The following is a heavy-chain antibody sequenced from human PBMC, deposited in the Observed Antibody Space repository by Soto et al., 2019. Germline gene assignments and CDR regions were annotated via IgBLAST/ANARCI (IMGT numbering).Heavy chain of an antibody. CDR3: ARSYCGDGCPLAH. CDR1: GFIFSNYV. Sequence: GGSVRLSCAASGFIFSNYVMHWVRQAPCKGLEWLAVISYDGNIKHYEDSVKGRFTISRDNSKSTLYVQMNSLRAEDTAVYYCARSYCGDGCPLAHWAQGTLVTVSS. CDR2: ISYDGNIK. V-gene: IGHV3-30-3*01. J-gene: IGHJ4*02. D-gene: IGHD2-21*02.